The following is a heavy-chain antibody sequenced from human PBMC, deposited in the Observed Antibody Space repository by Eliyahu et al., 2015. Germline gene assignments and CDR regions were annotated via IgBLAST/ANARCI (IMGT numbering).Heavy chain of an antibody. CDR3: ATFRITIFGVVTA. V-gene: IGHV4-39*01. D-gene: IGHD3-3*01. Sequence: QLQLQESGPGLVKPSETLSLXCTVXGXXISSXSYXXGWIRXPPGKGLEWIGSIYYSXSTYYNPSLKSRVTISVDTSKNQFSLKLSSVTAADTAVYYCATFRITIFGVVTAWGQGTLVTVSS. CDR1: GXXISSXSYX. J-gene: IGHJ4*02. CDR2: IYYSXST.